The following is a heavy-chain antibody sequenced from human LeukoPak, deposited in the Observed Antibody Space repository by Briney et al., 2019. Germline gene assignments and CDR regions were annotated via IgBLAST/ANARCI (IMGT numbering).Heavy chain of an antibody. J-gene: IGHJ3*02. CDR3: ARDMRGYSDDASFISFDI. CDR1: GGSISGFY. Sequence: SEPLSLTCTVSGGSISGFYWSWIRQPPGKGLEWIGYIYYGGSTTYNPSLKSRVTISVDTSKKQFSLKLASVTAADTAIYYCARDMRGYSDDASFISFDIWGRGTVVTVSS. V-gene: IGHV4-59*01. CDR2: IYYGGST. D-gene: IGHD3-22*01.